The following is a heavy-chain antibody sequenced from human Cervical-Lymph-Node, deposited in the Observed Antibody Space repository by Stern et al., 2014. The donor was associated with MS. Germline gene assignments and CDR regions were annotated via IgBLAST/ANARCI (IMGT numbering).Heavy chain of an antibody. CDR1: GFTFSSYG. CDR3: AKESGYQLLLRFAY. J-gene: IGHJ4*02. Sequence: VQLEESGGGVVQPGRSLRLSCAASGFTFSSYGMHWVRQAPGQGLEWVAVISYDGSNKYYADSVKGRFTISRDNSKNTLYLQMNSLRAEDTAVYYCAKESGYQLLLRFAYWGQGTLVTVSS. CDR2: ISYDGSNK. V-gene: IGHV3-30*18. D-gene: IGHD2-2*01.